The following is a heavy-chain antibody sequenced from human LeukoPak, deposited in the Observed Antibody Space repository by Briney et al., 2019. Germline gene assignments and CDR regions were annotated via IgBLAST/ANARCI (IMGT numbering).Heavy chain of an antibody. V-gene: IGHV4-34*01. Sequence: PSETLSLTCAVYGGSFSGCYWSWIRQPPGKGLEWIGEINHSGRTNNNPPLKSRVNISVDTSKNQFSLKLSSVTAADTAVYYCARGVYSYGYNYYYYYYMDVWGKGTTVTVSS. CDR1: GGSFSGCY. J-gene: IGHJ6*03. CDR2: INHSGRT. D-gene: IGHD5-18*01. CDR3: ARGVYSYGYNYYYYYYMDV.